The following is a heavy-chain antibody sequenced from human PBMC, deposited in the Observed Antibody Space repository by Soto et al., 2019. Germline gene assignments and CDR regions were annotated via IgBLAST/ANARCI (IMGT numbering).Heavy chain of an antibody. D-gene: IGHD2-15*01. Sequence: GGSLRLSCTASGFTFSSHWMCWVHQAPGKGLEWVATINQGGSEKYYVDSVKGRFTISRDNAKNSLYLQVNSLRVEDTAVYYCARDGVDAGLYFDYWGQGALVTVSS. CDR1: GFTFSSHW. CDR3: ARDGVDAGLYFDY. V-gene: IGHV3-7*01. CDR2: INQGGSEK. J-gene: IGHJ4*02.